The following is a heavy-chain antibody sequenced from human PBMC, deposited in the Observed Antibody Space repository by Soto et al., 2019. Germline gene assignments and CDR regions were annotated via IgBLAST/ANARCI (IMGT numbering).Heavy chain of an antibody. J-gene: IGHJ3*02. CDR3: ARPHGGPYAFDI. CDR1: CGSISSSSYY. D-gene: IGHD3-10*01. V-gene: IGHV4-39*07. Sequence: PSETLSLTCTVSCGSISSSSYYWGWIRQPPGKGLEWIGSIYYSGSTNYNPSLKSRVSISTDTSQNQLSLKLSYVTAADTAVYYCARPHGGPYAFDIWGRGTMVTVSS. CDR2: IYYSGST.